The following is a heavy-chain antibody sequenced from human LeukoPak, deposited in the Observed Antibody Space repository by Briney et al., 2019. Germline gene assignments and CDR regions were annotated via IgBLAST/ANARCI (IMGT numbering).Heavy chain of an antibody. D-gene: IGHD2-2*01. Sequence: PGGSLRLSCVASGFTFSNSEMNWVRQAPGKGLEWVSYISSSGNTVYYADSMKGRFTISRDNAKNSLYLQMNSLRPEDTAVYYCASGIVVVPAAIGNYYYYMDVWGKGITVTISS. CDR1: GFTFSNSE. J-gene: IGHJ6*03. V-gene: IGHV3-48*03. CDR3: ASGIVVVPAAIGNYYYYMDV. CDR2: ISSSGNTV.